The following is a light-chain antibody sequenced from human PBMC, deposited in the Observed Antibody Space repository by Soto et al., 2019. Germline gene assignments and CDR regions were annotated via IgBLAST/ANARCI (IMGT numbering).Light chain of an antibody. CDR3: QQGYSTPQT. V-gene: IGKV1-39*01. J-gene: IGKJ1*01. CDR1: QGISSH. CDR2: AAS. Sequence: DIQMTQSPSSLSASAGDRVTITCRASQGISSHLNWYQQKPGEAPKLLIYAASSLQSGVPSRFSGSGSGTDFTLTINSLQPEDFATYYCQQGYSTPQTFGQGTKVEIK.